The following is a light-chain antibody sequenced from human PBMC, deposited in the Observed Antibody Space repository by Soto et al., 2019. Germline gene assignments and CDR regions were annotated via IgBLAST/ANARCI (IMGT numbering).Light chain of an antibody. CDR3: QVLDTGSAHVV. Sequence: SYELTQTPAVSVGPGKTARITCGGHNIGSKTENWYQQKQGQAPVLDIYRDSDRPSGIPERFSGSNSGNTATLNISRVEAVDEADFTCQVLDTGSAHVVFGGGTKLTVL. CDR1: NIGSKT. CDR2: RDS. V-gene: IGLV3-21*04. J-gene: IGLJ2*01.